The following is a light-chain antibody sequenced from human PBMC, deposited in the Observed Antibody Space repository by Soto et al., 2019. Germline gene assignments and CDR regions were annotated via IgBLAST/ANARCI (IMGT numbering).Light chain of an antibody. V-gene: IGKV3-20*01. CDR3: QQYHTSPPT. CDR2: GAS. Sequence: EIVLTQSPGTLSLSRGERATLSCRASQSVSSNYLAWYQQKRGQAPRLLIYGASSRATGIPTTFSGSGSGTHFPLTITRLEPEDFPVYYCQQYHTSPPTFGQRPKVEI. J-gene: IGKJ1*01. CDR1: QSVSSNY.